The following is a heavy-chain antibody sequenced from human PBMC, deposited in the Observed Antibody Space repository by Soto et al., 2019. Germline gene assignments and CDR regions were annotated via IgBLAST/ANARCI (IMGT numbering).Heavy chain of an antibody. Sequence: ASVKVSCKASGDTFSSYTISWVRQANGQGLEWMGRIIPILGIANYAQKFQGRVTMTTDKSTSTAYMELSRLRSDDTAVYYCARGPPPRITIFGVVYYYGMDVWGQGTTVTVSS. CDR3: ARGPPPRITIFGVVYYYGMDV. D-gene: IGHD3-3*01. V-gene: IGHV1-69*02. CDR1: GDTFSSYT. J-gene: IGHJ6*02. CDR2: IIPILGIA.